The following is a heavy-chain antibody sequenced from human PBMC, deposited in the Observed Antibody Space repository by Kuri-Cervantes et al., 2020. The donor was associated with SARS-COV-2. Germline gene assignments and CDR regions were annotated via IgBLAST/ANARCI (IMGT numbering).Heavy chain of an antibody. CDR1: GGSFSGYY. V-gene: IGHV4-34*01. Sequence: ESLKISCAVYGGSFSGYYWSWNRQPPGKGLEWIEEVSHSGSTNYNPSLKSRVTISVDTSKNQFSLKLSSVTAADPAVYYCSRATRRNYYYGMDVWGQGTTVTVSS. CDR2: VSHSGST. CDR3: SRATRRNYYYGMDV. J-gene: IGHJ6*02.